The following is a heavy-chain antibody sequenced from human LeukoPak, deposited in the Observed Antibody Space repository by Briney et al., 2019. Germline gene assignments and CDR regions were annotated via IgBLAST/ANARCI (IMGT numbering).Heavy chain of an antibody. CDR2: IDPNGRYT. Sequence: PGGSLRLSCAASGFTFSHYWMHWVRQAPGKGLVSVSRIDPNGRYTSYADSVKGRFTISRDNAKNTLYLQMNTLGAEDTALYYCVRGSTDWNGMDVWGQGTTVTVSS. D-gene: IGHD6-19*01. V-gene: IGHV3-74*01. J-gene: IGHJ6*02. CDR1: GFTFSHYW. CDR3: VRGSTDWNGMDV.